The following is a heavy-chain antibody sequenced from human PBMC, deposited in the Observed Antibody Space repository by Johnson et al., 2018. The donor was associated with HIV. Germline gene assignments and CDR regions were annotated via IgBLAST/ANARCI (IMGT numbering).Heavy chain of an antibody. Sequence: VQLVQSGGGLVQPGGSLRLSCAASGFTVSSNYMSWVRQAPGKGLEWVSVIYSGGSTYYADSVKGRFTVSRDNSKNTLYLQMNSLRPEDTSVYYCARGPATITTLGLLFALDVWAQGTMVTVSS. D-gene: IGHD4-11*01. J-gene: IGHJ3*01. CDR2: IYSGGST. CDR1: GFTVSSNY. V-gene: IGHV3-66*02. CDR3: ARGPATITTLGLLFALDV.